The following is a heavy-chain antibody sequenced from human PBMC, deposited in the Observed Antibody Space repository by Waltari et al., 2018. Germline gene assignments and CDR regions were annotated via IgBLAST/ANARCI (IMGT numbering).Heavy chain of an antibody. CDR2: IYYSGST. CDR1: GGSISSGGYY. CDR3: ARGHYDILTGYYKGRFDP. D-gene: IGHD3-9*01. Sequence: QVQLQESGPGLVKPSQTLSLTCTVSGGSISSGGYYWSWIRQHPGKGLEWIGYIYYSGSTYYNPSLKSRVTISVDTAKNQCSLKLSSVTAADTAVYYCARGHYDILTGYYKGRFDPWGQGTLVTVSS. V-gene: IGHV4-31*03. J-gene: IGHJ5*02.